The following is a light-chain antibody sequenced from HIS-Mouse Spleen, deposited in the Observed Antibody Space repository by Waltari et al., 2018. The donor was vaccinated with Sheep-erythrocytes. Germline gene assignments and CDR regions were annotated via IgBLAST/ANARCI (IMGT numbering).Light chain of an antibody. CDR2: EDS. V-gene: IGLV3-10*01. CDR1: ALPKKY. CDR3: YSTDSSGNHRV. J-gene: IGLJ1*01. Sequence: SYELTQPPSVSVSPGQTARITCSGDALPKKYAYWYQQKSGQAPVLVLYEDSKRPSGSPGRFSGSSSGTMATLTISGAQVEDEADYYCYSTDSSGNHRVFGTGTKVTVL.